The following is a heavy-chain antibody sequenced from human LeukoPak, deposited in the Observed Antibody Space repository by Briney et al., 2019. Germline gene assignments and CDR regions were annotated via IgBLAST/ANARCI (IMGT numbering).Heavy chain of an antibody. D-gene: IGHD3-3*01. Sequence: ASVKVSCKASGYTFTGYYMHWVRQAPGQGLEWMGWINPNSGGTNYAQKFQGRVTMTRDTSISTAYMELSRLRSDDTAVYYCARDPDSWSLGDYYYYMDVWGKGTTVTVSS. CDR2: INPNSGGT. CDR1: GYTFTGYY. V-gene: IGHV1-2*02. J-gene: IGHJ6*03. CDR3: ARDPDSWSLGDYYYYMDV.